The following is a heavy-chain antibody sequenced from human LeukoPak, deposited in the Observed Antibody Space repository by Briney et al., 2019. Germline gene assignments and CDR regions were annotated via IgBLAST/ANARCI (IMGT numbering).Heavy chain of an antibody. CDR2: ISSSSSYI. Sequence: PGGSLRLSCAASGFTFSSYSMNWVRQAPGKGLGWVSSISSSSSYIYYADSVKGRFAISRDNAKNSLYLQMNSLRAEDTAVYYCARSLHYDSSGYYYTLPSSDYWGQGTLVTVSS. CDR1: GFTFSSYS. CDR3: ARSLHYDSSGYYYTLPSSDY. D-gene: IGHD3-22*01. V-gene: IGHV3-21*01. J-gene: IGHJ4*02.